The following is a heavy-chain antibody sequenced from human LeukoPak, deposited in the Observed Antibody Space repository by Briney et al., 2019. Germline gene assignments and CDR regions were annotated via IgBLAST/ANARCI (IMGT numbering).Heavy chain of an antibody. CDR2: IKHGGFT. CDR3: ARGLGGGYPDY. CDR1: GGSFSGFY. J-gene: IGHJ4*02. Sequence: SETLSLTCAVHGGSFSGFYWTWMRQPPGKELEWMGEIKHGGFTSYHPSLKSRGTMSEDTSNNQFSLKLTSVTAADTAVYYCARGLGGGYPDYWGPGTLVTVSS. V-gene: IGHV4-34*01. D-gene: IGHD5-12*01.